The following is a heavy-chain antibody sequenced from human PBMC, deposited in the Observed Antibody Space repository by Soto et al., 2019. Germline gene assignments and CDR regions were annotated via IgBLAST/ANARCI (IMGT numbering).Heavy chain of an antibody. Sequence: QVQLVQSGAEVQKPGSSVKVSCKASGGTFSSFVISWVRQAPGQGTEWMGGIIPSFNRPNYAQKFQGRVTITADESTTTSYMELSSLRSGDTAVYYCATSKVGYSFGSPFDFWGQGTLVTVSS. CDR1: GGTFSSFV. J-gene: IGHJ4*02. CDR3: ATSKVGYSFGSPFDF. CDR2: IIPSFNRP. D-gene: IGHD5-18*01. V-gene: IGHV1-69*01.